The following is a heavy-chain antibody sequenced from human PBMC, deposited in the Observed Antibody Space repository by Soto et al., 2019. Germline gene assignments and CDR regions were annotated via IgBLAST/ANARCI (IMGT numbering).Heavy chain of an antibody. CDR1: GGTFSSYA. CDR3: ASGSRITIFGVVIIPLTPNYYYYYGMDV. J-gene: IGHJ6*02. V-gene: IGHV1-69*01. D-gene: IGHD3-3*01. Sequence: QVQLVQSGAEVKKPGSSVKVPCKASGGTFSSYAISWVRQAPGQGLEWMGGIIPIFGTANYAQKFQGRVTITADESTSTAYMELSSLRSEDTAVYYCASGSRITIFGVVIIPLTPNYYYYYGMDVWGQGTTVTVSS. CDR2: IIPIFGTA.